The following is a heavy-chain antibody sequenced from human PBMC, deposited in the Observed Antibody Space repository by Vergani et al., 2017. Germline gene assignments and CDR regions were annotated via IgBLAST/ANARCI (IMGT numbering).Heavy chain of an antibody. Sequence: QVQLQQWGAGLLKPSETLSLTCAVYGGSFSGYYWSWIRQPPGKGLEWIGEINHSGSTNYNPSLKSRVTISVDRSKNQFSLKLSSVTAADTAVYYCARVVHYYYYMDVWGKGTTVTVSS. V-gene: IGHV4-34*01. CDR3: ARVVHYYYYMDV. CDR1: GGSFSGYY. D-gene: IGHD1-26*01. J-gene: IGHJ6*03. CDR2: INHSGST.